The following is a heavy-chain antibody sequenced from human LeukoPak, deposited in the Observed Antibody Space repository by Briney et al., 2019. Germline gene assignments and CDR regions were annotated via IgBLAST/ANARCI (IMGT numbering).Heavy chain of an antibody. J-gene: IGHJ5*02. CDR3: ARDGLGYCSSTSCNWFDP. CDR2: ISYDGSNK. V-gene: IGHV3-30-3*01. Sequence: GRSLRLSCAASGFTFSSYAMHWVRQAPGKGLEWVAVISYDGSNKYYADSVKGRFTISRDNSKNTLYLQMNSLRAEDTAVYYCARDGLGYCSSTSCNWFDPWGQGTLVTVSS. D-gene: IGHD2-2*01. CDR1: GFTFSSYA.